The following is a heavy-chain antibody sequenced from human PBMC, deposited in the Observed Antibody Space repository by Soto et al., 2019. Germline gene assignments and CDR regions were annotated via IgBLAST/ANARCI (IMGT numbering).Heavy chain of an antibody. V-gene: IGHV3-11*01. Sequence: GGSLRLSCAASGFTFSDYYMSWIRQAPGKGLEWVSYISSSGSTIYYADSVKGRFTISRDNAKNSLYLQMNSLRAEDTAVYYCARSARVLRFLEWLLLFDYWGQGTLVTVSS. J-gene: IGHJ4*02. D-gene: IGHD3-3*01. CDR3: ARSARVLRFLEWLLLFDY. CDR2: ISSSGSTI. CDR1: GFTFSDYY.